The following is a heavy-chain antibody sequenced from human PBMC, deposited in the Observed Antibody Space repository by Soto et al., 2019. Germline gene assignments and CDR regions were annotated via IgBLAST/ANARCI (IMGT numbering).Heavy chain of an antibody. CDR3: VKDSEETSGNFDY. CDR2: ISSNGGST. D-gene: IGHD2-15*01. J-gene: IGHJ4*02. CDR1: GFTFISYA. Sequence: PGGSLRLSCSASGFTFISYAIHLFRHSPVKGLEYVSAISSNGGSTYYADSVKGRFTISRDNSKNTLYLQMSSLRAEDTAVYYCVKDSEETSGNFDYWGQGTLVTVSS. V-gene: IGHV3-64D*06.